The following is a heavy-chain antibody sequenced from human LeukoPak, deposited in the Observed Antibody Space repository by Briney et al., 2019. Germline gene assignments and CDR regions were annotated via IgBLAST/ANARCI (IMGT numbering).Heavy chain of an antibody. CDR3: ARERNGDYYFDY. CDR1: GFTFSDYY. V-gene: IGHV3-11*01. Sequence: GGSLRLPWAASGFTFSDYYMRWLRQAGGEGVEWVSYITSSGNIIYYAASVKGRFTISRDNAKNSLYLQMNSLRAEDTAVYYCARERNGDYYFDYWGQGTLVTVSS. CDR2: ITSSGNII. J-gene: IGHJ4*02. D-gene: IGHD4-17*01.